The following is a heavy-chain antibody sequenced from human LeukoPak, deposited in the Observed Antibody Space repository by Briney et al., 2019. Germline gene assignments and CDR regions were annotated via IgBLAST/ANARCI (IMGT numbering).Heavy chain of an antibody. V-gene: IGHV1-69*13. Sequence: GASVKVSCKASGYTFTSYGISWVRQAPGQGLEWMGGIIPIFGTANYAQKFQGRVTITADESTSTAYMELSSLRSEDTAVYYCARTQQLDYYFDYWGQGTLVTVSS. D-gene: IGHD6-13*01. J-gene: IGHJ4*02. CDR2: IIPIFGTA. CDR3: ARTQQLDYYFDY. CDR1: GYTFTSYG.